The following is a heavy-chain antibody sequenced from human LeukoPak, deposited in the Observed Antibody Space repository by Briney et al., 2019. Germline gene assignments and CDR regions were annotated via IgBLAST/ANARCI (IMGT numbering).Heavy chain of an antibody. J-gene: IGHJ4*02. V-gene: IGHV3-30*02. Sequence: PGGSLRLSCAASGFIFSSYAMHLVRQAPGKGLEWVAFIRYDGSNKYYADSVKGRFTISRDNSKNTLYLQMNSLRPEDTAVYYCAKDRSSSNWYYFDYWGQGTLVTVSS. CDR1: GFIFSSYA. CDR3: AKDRSSSNWYYFDY. CDR2: IRYDGSNK. D-gene: IGHD6-13*01.